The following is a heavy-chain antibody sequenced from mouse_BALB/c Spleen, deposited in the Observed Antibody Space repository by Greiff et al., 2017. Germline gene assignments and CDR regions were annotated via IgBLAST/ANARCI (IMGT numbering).Heavy chain of an antibody. J-gene: IGHJ2*01. D-gene: IGHD2-1*01. CDR2: INSNGGST. CDR3: ARDIYYGQYYFDY. Sequence: EVMLVESGGGLVQPGGSLKLSCAASGFTFSSYGMSWVRQTPDKRLELVATINSNGGSTYYPDSVKGRFTISRDNAKNTLYLQMSSLKSEDTAMYYCARDIYYGQYYFDYWGQGTTLTVAS. V-gene: IGHV5-6-3*01. CDR1: GFTFSSYG.